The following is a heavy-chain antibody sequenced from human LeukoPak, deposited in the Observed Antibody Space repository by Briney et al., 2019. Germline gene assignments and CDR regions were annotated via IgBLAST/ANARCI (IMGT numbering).Heavy chain of an antibody. J-gene: IGHJ6*03. Sequence: PSETLSLTCTVSGGPISSSRYYWGWIRQPPGKGLEWIGSIYYSGSTYYNPSLKSRVTISVDTSKNQFSLKLSSVTAADTAVYYCARRLYGSHMDVWGKGTTVTVSS. CDR2: IYYSGST. V-gene: IGHV4-39*01. D-gene: IGHD4-17*01. CDR1: GGPISSSRYY. CDR3: ARRLYGSHMDV.